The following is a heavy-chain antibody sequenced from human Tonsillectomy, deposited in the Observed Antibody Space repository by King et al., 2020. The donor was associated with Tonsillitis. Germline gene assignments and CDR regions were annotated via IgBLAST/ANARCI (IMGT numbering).Heavy chain of an antibody. CDR3: AREGKADSSSGTPLYFYGMDV. CDR1: GYSFTTGA. CDR2: IRGGNGNT. V-gene: IGHV1-3*01. Sequence: QLVQSGAEVKKPGASVKISCKTSGYSFTTGAIHWVRQAPGQSLQWMGWIRGGNGNTIYSEKFHGRVTITRDTSASIAYLELSSLRSEDTGVYYCAREGKADSSSGTPLYFYGMDVWGQGTTVTVSS. D-gene: IGHD6-25*01. J-gene: IGHJ6*02.